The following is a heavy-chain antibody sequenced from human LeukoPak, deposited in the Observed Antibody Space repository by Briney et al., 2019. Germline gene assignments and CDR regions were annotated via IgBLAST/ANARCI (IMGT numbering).Heavy chain of an antibody. CDR1: GGSISSHY. CDR2: IYYSGSA. Sequence: PSETLSPTCTVSGGSISSHYWSWIRQPPGKGLEWLGYIYYSGSANYNPSLKSRVTISVDTSKNQFSLKLSSVTAADTAVYYCARGSTQSPQYYFDYWGQGTLVTVSS. D-gene: IGHD6-13*01. J-gene: IGHJ4*02. CDR3: ARGSTQSPQYYFDY. V-gene: IGHV4-59*11.